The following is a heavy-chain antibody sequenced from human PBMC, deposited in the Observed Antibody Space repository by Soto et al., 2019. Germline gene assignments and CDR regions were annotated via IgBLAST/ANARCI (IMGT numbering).Heavy chain of an antibody. CDR3: AKGGLVYYDSPNWFDP. CDR1: GFTFSSYA. D-gene: IGHD3-3*01. Sequence: GGSLRLSCAASGFTFSSYAMSWVRQAPGKGLEWVSAISGSGGSTYYADSVKGRFTISRDNSKNTLYLQMNSLRAEDTAVYYCAKGGLVYYDSPNWFDPWGQGTLVTVSS. CDR2: ISGSGGST. J-gene: IGHJ5*02. V-gene: IGHV3-23*01.